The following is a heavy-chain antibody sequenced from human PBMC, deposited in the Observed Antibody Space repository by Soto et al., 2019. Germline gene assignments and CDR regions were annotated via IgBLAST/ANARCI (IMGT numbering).Heavy chain of an antibody. CDR3: ARAPFDYDSQIVPPPSRGFDY. V-gene: IGHV3-30*04. CDR1: GFTFRSYA. J-gene: IGHJ4*02. D-gene: IGHD3-22*01. Sequence: QVQLVESGGGVVQPGRSLRLSCGGSGFTFRSYAMYWVRQAPGKGLEWVAVITHDGSQKYYEDYVKGRFTISRDNSKNMLYLQMNSRREDDTGVYYCARAPFDYDSQIVPPPSRGFDYRGQGTLVTLSS. CDR2: ITHDGSQK.